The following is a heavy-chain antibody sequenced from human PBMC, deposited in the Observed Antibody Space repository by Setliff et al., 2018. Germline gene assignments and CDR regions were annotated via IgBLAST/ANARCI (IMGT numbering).Heavy chain of an antibody. Sequence: LRLSCAASGFTFSSYAMSWVRQAPGKGLEWVSAISDSGGTTYYADSVKGRFTISRDNSKNTLYLQMNSLRAEDTAVYYCAKKLPGVRYFDYCGQGTLVTVSS. CDR1: GFTFSSYA. V-gene: IGHV3-23*01. D-gene: IGHD1-7*01. CDR2: ISDSGGTT. CDR3: AKKLPGVRYFDY. J-gene: IGHJ4*02.